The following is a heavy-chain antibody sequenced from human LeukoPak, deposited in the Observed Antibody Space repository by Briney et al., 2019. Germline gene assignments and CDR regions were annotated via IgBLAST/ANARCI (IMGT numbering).Heavy chain of an antibody. D-gene: IGHD2-2*01. J-gene: IGHJ4*02. V-gene: IGHV3-7*01. CDR1: GFTFTKYW. Sequence: RGSLRLSCAASGFTFTKYWMTWVCQAPGKGLERVAKIKQDGSEKFYVDSVKGRFTISRDNAKNSLDLQINSLGAEDTAVYYCARGLDCRSTSCYLDNWGQGTLVGVSS. CDR2: IKQDGSEK. CDR3: ARGLDCRSTSCYLDN.